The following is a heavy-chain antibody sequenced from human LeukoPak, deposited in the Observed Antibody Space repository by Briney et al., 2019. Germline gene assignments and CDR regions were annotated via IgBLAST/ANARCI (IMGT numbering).Heavy chain of an antibody. D-gene: IGHD2-15*01. J-gene: IGHJ4*02. CDR1: GGSISSGSYY. Sequence: SETLSLTCTVSGGSISSGSYYWSWIRQPAGKGLEWIGRIYPSGGTNYNPSLKSRVTISIDTSKNQFSLKLSSVTAADTAVYYCARKYCNGGSCYPKDWGQGTLVTVSS. V-gene: IGHV4-61*02. CDR3: ARKYCNGGSCYPKD. CDR2: IYPSGGT.